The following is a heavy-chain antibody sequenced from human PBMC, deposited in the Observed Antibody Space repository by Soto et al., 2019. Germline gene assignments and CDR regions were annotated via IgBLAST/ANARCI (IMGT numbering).Heavy chain of an antibody. CDR2: IYYSGST. Sequence: QVQLQESGPGLVKPSETLSLTCTVSGGSISSYYWSWIRQPPGKGLEWIGYIYYSGSTNYNPSLMGRVSISVDTSTNQCSLMLSSVTAADTAVYYCARVDYDYYGMVVWGQGTTVTVSS. CDR1: GGSISSYY. CDR3: ARVDYDYYGMVV. V-gene: IGHV4-59*01. J-gene: IGHJ6*02.